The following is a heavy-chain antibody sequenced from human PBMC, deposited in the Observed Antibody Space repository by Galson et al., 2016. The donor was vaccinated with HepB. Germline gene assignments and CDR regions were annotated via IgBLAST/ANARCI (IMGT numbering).Heavy chain of an antibody. J-gene: IGHJ6*02. CDR2: GDT. Sequence: GDTYYRGSVKGRFAISRENAKKSLFLQMNSLRAGDTAVYYCARGDSSYSGMDVWGQGTAVTVSS. CDR3: ARGDSSYSGMDV. D-gene: IGHD6-6*01. V-gene: IGHV3-13*01.